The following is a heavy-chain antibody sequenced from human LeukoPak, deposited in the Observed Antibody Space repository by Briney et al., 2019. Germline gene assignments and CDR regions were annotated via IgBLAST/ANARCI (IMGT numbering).Heavy chain of an antibody. CDR3: ARVRSIAAAGKEFDY. J-gene: IGHJ4*02. CDR2: INPNSGGT. V-gene: IGHV1-2*02. CDR1: GYTFTGYY. D-gene: IGHD6-13*01. Sequence: GASVKVSCKASGYTFTGYYMHWVRQAPGQGLEWMGWINPNSGGTNYAQKFQGRVTMTRGTSISTAYMELSRLRSDDTAVYYCARVRSIAAAGKEFDYWGQGTLVTVSS.